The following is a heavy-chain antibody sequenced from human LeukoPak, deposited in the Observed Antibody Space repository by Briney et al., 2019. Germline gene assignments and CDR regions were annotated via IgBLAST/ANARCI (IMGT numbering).Heavy chain of an antibody. D-gene: IGHD6-19*01. CDR1: GYTFTGYY. J-gene: IGHJ4*02. CDR2: INPKSGGT. Sequence: ASVSVSCKASGYTFTGYYMHWVRQAPGQGLEWVGWINPKSGGTNYAQTFKGRVTMTRDTSISTAYMVLSRLRSDDTAVYYCARDYLISSGWYDYWGQGTLVTVSS. CDR3: ARDYLISSGWYDY. V-gene: IGHV1-2*02.